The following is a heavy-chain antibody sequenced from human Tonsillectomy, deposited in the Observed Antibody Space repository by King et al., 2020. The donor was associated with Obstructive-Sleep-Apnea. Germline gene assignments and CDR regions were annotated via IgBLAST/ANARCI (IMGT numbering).Heavy chain of an antibody. CDR1: GFTYNTYG. J-gene: IGHJ4*02. V-gene: IGHV3-33*01. D-gene: IGHD3-22*01. Sequence: VQLVESGGGVVQPGRSLRLSCAASGFTYNTYGMHWVRQAPGKGLEWVAFISFYSAKKIYADSVKCRFSASRYNSKNTMFLQMDSLRYEATAMYYCARDVLDSSGWEHRTYWGQGTLVTVSS. CDR3: ARDVLDSSGWEHRTY. CDR2: ISFYSAKK.